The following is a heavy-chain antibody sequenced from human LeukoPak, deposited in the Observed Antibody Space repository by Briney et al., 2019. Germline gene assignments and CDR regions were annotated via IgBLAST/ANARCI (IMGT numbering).Heavy chain of an antibody. Sequence: ASVKVSCKASGYTFTDYYMHWVRQAPGQGLEWMGWINPNSGGTNYAQRFQGRVTMTRDTSISTAYMELSGLRSEDTAMYYCARDRTHYYESSGYYSRWEYWGQGTLVTVSS. CDR1: GYTFTDYY. D-gene: IGHD3-22*01. J-gene: IGHJ4*02. CDR3: ARDRTHYYESSGYYSRWEY. CDR2: INPNSGGT. V-gene: IGHV1-2*02.